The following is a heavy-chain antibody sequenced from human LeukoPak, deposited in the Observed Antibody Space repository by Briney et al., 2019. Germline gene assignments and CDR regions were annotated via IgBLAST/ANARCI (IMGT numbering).Heavy chain of an antibody. CDR2: INSDGSST. Sequence: GGSLRLSCAASGFTFSSYWMHWVRQVPGKGLVWVSRINSDGSSTSYADSVKGRFTISRDNAKNTLYLQMNSLRAEDTAVYYCAKSRYSGNHCDYWGQGTLGTVSS. V-gene: IGHV3-74*01. CDR1: GFTFSSYW. D-gene: IGHD1-26*01. J-gene: IGHJ4*02. CDR3: AKSRYSGNHCDY.